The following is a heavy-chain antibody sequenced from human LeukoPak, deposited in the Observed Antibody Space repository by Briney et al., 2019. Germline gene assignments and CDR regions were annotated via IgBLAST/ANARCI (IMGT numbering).Heavy chain of an antibody. CDR3: ARQDRGDDPYFDH. Sequence: SETLSLTCTVSGDSISTSTYFRGWIRQPPGKGLEWIGSIYETGSTNYNPSLKSRVTISVDTSKNHFFLELSSVTAADTAVYYCARQDRGDDPYFDHWGQGTLVTVSS. CDR1: GDSISTSTYF. V-gene: IGHV4-39*01. D-gene: IGHD5-12*01. CDR2: IYETGST. J-gene: IGHJ4*02.